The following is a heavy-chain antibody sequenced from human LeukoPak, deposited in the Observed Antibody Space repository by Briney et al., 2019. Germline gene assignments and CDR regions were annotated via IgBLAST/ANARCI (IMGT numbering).Heavy chain of an antibody. CDR3: ARLGRLFGGSYYYYGMDV. D-gene: IGHD3-22*01. CDR1: GYTFTSYD. V-gene: IGHV1-8*01. Sequence: ASVKVSCKASGYTFTSYDINWVRQATGQGLEWMGWMNPNSGNTGYAQKFQGRVAMTRNTSISTAYMELSSLRSEDTAVYYCARLGRLFGGSYYYYGMDVWGQGTTVTVSS. CDR2: MNPNSGNT. J-gene: IGHJ6*02.